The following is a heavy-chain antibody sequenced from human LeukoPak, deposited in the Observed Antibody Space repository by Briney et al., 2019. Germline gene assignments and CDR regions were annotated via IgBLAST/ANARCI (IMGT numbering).Heavy chain of an antibody. D-gene: IGHD6-19*01. Sequence: TGGSLRLSCGASGFTFSSSWMSWVRQAPGKGLEWVANRKKDGSEKYYVDSVKGRFTISRDNAKNLVYLQMDSLRVEDTAVYYCARISTAVAGVDYWGQGTLVTVSS. V-gene: IGHV3-7*01. CDR2: RKKDGSEK. J-gene: IGHJ4*02. CDR1: GFTFSSSW. CDR3: ARISTAVAGVDY.